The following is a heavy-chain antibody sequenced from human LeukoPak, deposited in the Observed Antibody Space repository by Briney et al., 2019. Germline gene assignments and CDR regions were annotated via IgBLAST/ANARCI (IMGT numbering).Heavy chain of an antibody. CDR3: ARERFLSV. D-gene: IGHD3-16*02. V-gene: IGHV3-7*01. J-gene: IGHJ6*04. Sequence: GGSLRLSCAASGFTFSTYWMTWVRQAPGKGPEWVANIKQDGSEKYYMDSVKGRFNISRDNAKNSMYLKMNSLRAEDTAVYYCARERFLSVWGKGTTVTVSS. CDR2: IKQDGSEK. CDR1: GFTFSTYW.